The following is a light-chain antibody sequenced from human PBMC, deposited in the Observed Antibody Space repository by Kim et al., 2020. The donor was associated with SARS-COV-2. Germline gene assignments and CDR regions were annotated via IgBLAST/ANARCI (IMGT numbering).Light chain of an antibody. CDR1: QSVDSN. CDR2: RAS. CDR3: QQYRYWPIT. V-gene: IGKV3-15*01. J-gene: IGKJ5*01. Sequence: VSPGGGAHLSCRASQSVDSNVAWYQQKTGQAPRLLMYRASTRATGVPARFSGSVSGTDFSLTISSLQSEDLALYYCQQYRYWPITFGQGTRLEIK.